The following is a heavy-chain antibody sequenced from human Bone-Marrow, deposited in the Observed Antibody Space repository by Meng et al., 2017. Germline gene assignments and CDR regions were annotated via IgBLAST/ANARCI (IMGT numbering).Heavy chain of an antibody. CDR1: GGSISSNTYY. V-gene: IGHV4-39*01. CDR3: ARRGGSSPGNVDY. J-gene: IGHJ4*02. D-gene: IGHD3-10*01. CDR2: IYYRGST. Sequence: QVQLQESGPGLVKPSETLSLTCTVSGGSISSNTYYWGWIRQPPGKGLEWIGTIYYRGSTYYNPSLKSRVTISVDTSKNQFSLKLSSVTAADTAVYYCARRGGSSPGNVDYWGQGTLVTVSS.